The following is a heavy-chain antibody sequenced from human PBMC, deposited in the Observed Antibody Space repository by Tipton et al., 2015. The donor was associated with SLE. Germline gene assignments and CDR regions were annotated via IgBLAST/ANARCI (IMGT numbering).Heavy chain of an antibody. CDR3: VRDPTPHYYYYYMDA. V-gene: IGHV3-74*01. CDR1: GFTFSGFW. CDR2: INSDGSDT. J-gene: IGHJ6*03. Sequence: GSLRLSCAASGFTFSGFWMHWVRQAPGKGLVWVSRINSDGSDTFYADSVRGRFTISRDNAKNTLYLQVDSLRAEDTGVYYCVRDPTPHYYYYYMDAWGKGTSVTVSS.